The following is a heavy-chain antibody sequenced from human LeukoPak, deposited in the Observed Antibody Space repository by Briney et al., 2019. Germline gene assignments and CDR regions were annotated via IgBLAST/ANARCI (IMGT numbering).Heavy chain of an antibody. Sequence: GASVTVSCKVSGYTLTELSMHWVRQAPGKGLEWMGGFDPEDGETIYAQKFQGRVTMTEDTSTDTAYMELSSLRSEDTAVYYCAAASSFYYDSSGYLYWGQGTLVTVSS. J-gene: IGHJ4*02. V-gene: IGHV1-24*01. CDR3: AAASSFYYDSSGYLY. CDR1: GYTLTELS. D-gene: IGHD3-22*01. CDR2: FDPEDGET.